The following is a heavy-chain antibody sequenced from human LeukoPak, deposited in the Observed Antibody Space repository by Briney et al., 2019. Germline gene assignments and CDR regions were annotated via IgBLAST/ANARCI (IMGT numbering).Heavy chain of an antibody. V-gene: IGHV4-59*01. J-gene: IGHJ4*02. CDR2: IYYSGST. D-gene: IGHD1-26*01. CDR3: ARVTGGTTSAFDY. Sequence: PSETLSLTCTASGGSISSYYWSWIRQPPGKGLEWIGYIYYSGSTNYNPSLKSRVTISVDTSKNQFSLKLSSVTAADTAVYYCARVTGGTTSAFDYWGQGTLVTVSS. CDR1: GGSISSYY.